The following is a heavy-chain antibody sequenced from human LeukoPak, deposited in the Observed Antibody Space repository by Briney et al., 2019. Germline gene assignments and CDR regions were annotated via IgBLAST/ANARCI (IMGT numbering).Heavy chain of an antibody. CDR2: ISGDGGST. D-gene: IGHD3-16*01. J-gene: IGHJ4*02. Sequence: GGSLRLSCAASGFTVSSNYMSWVRQAPGKGLEWVSLISGDGGSTYYADSVKGRFTISRDNSKNSLYLQMNSLRTEDTALYYCAKDPLGFDYWGQGTLVTVSS. CDR1: GFTVSSNY. V-gene: IGHV3-43*02. CDR3: AKDPLGFDY.